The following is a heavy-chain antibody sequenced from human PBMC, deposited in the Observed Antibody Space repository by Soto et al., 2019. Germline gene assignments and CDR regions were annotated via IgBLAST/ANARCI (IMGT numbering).Heavy chain of an antibody. J-gene: IGHJ6*02. Sequence: LXLSCAASRFTFSSYCMHWVRQAPCKGREWVAVIWYDGSNKYYADSVKGRFTISRDNSKNTLYLQMNSLRAEDTAVYYCARAQYCSGGSCYDYYYYGMDVWGQGTTVTVSS. CDR1: RFTFSSYC. V-gene: IGHV3-33*01. CDR3: ARAQYCSGGSCYDYYYYGMDV. D-gene: IGHD2-15*01. CDR2: IWYDGSNK.